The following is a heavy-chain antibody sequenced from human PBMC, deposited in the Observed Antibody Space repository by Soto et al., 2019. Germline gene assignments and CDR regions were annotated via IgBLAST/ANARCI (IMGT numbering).Heavy chain of an antibody. Sequence: ITLKESGPTLVKPTQTLTLTCTFSGFSLSTSRVGVGWIRQPPGKALEWLAVIYWDDAKTYRPSLKSRLTITKDTSKNQVALTMTNMDPVDTATYYCAHAYGGRSLYWGQGTLVNVSS. CDR1: GFSLSTSRVG. V-gene: IGHV2-5*02. D-gene: IGHD1-26*01. CDR2: IYWDDAK. CDR3: AHAYGGRSLY. J-gene: IGHJ4*02.